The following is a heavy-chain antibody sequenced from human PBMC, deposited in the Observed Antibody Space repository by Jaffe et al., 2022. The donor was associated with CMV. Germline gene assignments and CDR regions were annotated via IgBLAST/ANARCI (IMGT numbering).Heavy chain of an antibody. V-gene: IGHV3-11*01. Sequence: VQLVESGGGLVKPGGSLRLSCAASGFTFIDSYMSWIRQAPGKGLEWVTYINPSGKTIYYGDSVKGRFTVSRDNAKNSLYLQMNSLRAEDTAVYYCARGNSYDKEGDYWGQGTLVTVSS. J-gene: IGHJ4*02. D-gene: IGHD3-22*01. CDR1: GFTFIDSY. CDR3: ARGNSYDKEGDY. CDR2: INPSGKTI.